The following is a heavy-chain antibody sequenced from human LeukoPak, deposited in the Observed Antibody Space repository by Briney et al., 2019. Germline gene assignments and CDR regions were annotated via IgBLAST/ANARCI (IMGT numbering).Heavy chain of an antibody. V-gene: IGHV3-30-3*01. D-gene: IGHD1-1*01. CDR3: ARLVGWNYDY. CDR2: ISYDGSSR. CDR1: GFTFSSSA. J-gene: IGHJ4*02. Sequence: PGGSLRLSCAASGFTFSSSAMSWVRQAPGKGLDWVADISYDGSSRSYADSVRGRFIISRDNSKSTLYVEMNSLRAEDTAVYYCARLVGWNYDYWGQGTLVTVSS.